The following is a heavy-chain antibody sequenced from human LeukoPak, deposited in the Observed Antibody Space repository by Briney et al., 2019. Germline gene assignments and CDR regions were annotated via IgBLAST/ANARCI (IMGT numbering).Heavy chain of an antibody. V-gene: IGHV4-30-2*01. CDR2: IYHSGST. CDR1: GGSISSGGYY. J-gene: IGHJ4*02. D-gene: IGHD5-12*01. CDR3: ARDNQATGFDY. Sequence: SETLSLTCTVSGGSISSGGYYWRWIRQPPGKGLEWIGYIYHSGSTYYNPSLKSRVTISVDRSKNQFSLKLSSVTAADTAVYYCARDNQATGFDYWGQGTLVTVSS.